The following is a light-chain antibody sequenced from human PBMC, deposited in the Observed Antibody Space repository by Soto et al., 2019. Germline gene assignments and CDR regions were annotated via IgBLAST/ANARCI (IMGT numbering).Light chain of an antibody. CDR3: QQYKNWPTIT. CDR2: GAS. V-gene: IGKV3-15*01. CDR1: QSVSSN. Sequence: ELVMTQSPATLSVCTGERATLSFRSSQSVSSNLAWYQQKPGQAPRLLIYGASTRATGIPARFSGIGSGTEFTLTISNLQPEDFAVYYCQQYKNWPTITFGQGTRLEIK. J-gene: IGKJ5*01.